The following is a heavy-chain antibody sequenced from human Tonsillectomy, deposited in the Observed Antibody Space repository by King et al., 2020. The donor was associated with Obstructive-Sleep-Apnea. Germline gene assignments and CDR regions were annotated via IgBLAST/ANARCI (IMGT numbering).Heavy chain of an antibody. V-gene: IGHV3-9*01. CDR1: GFTFADYA. CDR3: AKDLYGSGSYHFDY. J-gene: IGHJ4*02. CDR2: ISWNSGSI. Sequence: VQLVESGGGLVQPGRSLRLSCAASGFTFADYAMHWVRQAPGKGLDWVSGISWNSGSIVYADSVKGRFTISRDNAKNSLYLQMNSLRAEDTALYYCAKDLYGSGSYHFDYWGQGTLVTVSS. D-gene: IGHD3-10*01.